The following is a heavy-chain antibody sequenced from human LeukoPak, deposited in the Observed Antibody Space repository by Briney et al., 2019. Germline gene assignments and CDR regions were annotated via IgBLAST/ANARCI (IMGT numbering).Heavy chain of an antibody. CDR2: INSDESTT. CDR1: GFTFSTYW. Sequence: GGSLRLSCAASGFTFSTYWMHWVRQAPGKGLVWVSRINSDESTTNYADSVKGRFTISRDNAKNTLYLQMNSLRAEDTAVYYCARDSRGWYNGYYYYMDVWGKGTTVTISS. V-gene: IGHV3-74*01. CDR3: ARDSRGWYNGYYYYMDV. D-gene: IGHD6-19*01. J-gene: IGHJ6*03.